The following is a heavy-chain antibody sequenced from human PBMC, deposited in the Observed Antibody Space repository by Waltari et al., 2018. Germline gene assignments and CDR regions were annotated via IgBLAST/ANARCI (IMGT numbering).Heavy chain of an antibody. J-gene: IGHJ6*02. V-gene: IGHV1-69*12. Sequence: QVQLVQSGAEVKKPGSSVKVSCKASGGTFSSYAISWVRQAPGQGLEWMGGSIPIFGTANYAQKFQGRVTITADESTSTAYMELSSLRSEDTAVYYCASPYSSSPRYYYYGMDVWGQGTTVTVSS. CDR3: ASPYSSSPRYYYYGMDV. CDR2: SIPIFGTA. D-gene: IGHD6-6*01. CDR1: GGTFSSYA.